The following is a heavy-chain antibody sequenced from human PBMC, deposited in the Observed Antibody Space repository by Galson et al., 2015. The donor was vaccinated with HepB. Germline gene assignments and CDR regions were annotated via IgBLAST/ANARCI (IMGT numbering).Heavy chain of an antibody. J-gene: IGHJ4*02. CDR3: ARTQFSTGNELFYFDY. V-gene: IGHV3-30-3*01. CDR2: ISYDGSNK. CDR1: RFTFRSYT. D-gene: IGHD1-1*01. Sequence: LGLACAASRFTFRSYTMHWARQAPGKGLEWVPVISYDGSNKFYADSVKGRVTISRDNSKNTLYLQMNSLRAEDTAVYYCARTQFSTGNELFYFDYWGQGTLVTVSS.